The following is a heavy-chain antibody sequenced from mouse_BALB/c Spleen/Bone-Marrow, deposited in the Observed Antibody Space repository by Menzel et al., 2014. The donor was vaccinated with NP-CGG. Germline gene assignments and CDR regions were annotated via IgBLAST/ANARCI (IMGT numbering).Heavy chain of an antibody. D-gene: IGHD3-3*01. CDR3: GREDSSAAYFDY. J-gene: IGHJ2*01. V-gene: IGHV1-4*02. Sequence: VQLQQSASDLARPGASVRLSCRASGYTFTGYTMQWVKQRPGQGLEWIGYIVPRSGYTDYNQKFKDKTTLTADKSSKTAYMQLSRLTSEDSAVYYCGREDSSAAYFDYWGQGTTLTVSS. CDR2: IVPRSGYT. CDR1: GYTFTGYT.